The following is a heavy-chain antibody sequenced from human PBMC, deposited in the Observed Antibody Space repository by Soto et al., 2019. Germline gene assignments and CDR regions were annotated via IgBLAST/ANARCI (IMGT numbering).Heavy chain of an antibody. D-gene: IGHD1-1*01. CDR1: GYTFTSYA. Sequence: QVQLVQSGAEVKKPGASVKVSCKASGYTFTSYAMHWVRQAPGQRLEWMGWINAGNGNIKYSQKFQGRVTITRDTSASTAYMELSSLRSEDTAVYYCAIHWNDVDWWFDPWGQGTLVTVSS. CDR2: INAGNGNI. CDR3: AIHWNDVDWWFDP. V-gene: IGHV1-3*01. J-gene: IGHJ5*02.